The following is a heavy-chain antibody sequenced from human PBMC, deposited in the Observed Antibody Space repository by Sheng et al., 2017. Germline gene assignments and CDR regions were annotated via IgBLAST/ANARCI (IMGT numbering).Heavy chain of an antibody. CDR3: AKDWRYCSGGSCYTYYFDY. CDR1: GFTFSSYG. J-gene: IGHJ4*02. V-gene: IGHV3-23*04. D-gene: IGHD2-15*01. Sequence: EVQLVESGGGLVQPGGTLRLSCAASGFTFSSYGMSWVRQAPGKGLEWVSAISGSGGSTYYADSVKGRFTISRDNSKNTLYLQMNSLRAEDTAVYYCAKDWRYCSGGSCYTYYFDYWGQGTLVTVSS. CDR2: ISGSGGST.